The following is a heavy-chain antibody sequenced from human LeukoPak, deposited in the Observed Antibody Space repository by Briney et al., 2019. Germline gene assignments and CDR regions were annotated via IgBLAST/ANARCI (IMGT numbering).Heavy chain of an antibody. Sequence: ASVKVSCKASGNTFTSYHIHWVRQAPGQGLEWMGMINPNSGSTTYAQNFQDRVTMTRDTSTSTVYMELSSLRSEDTAVYYCARAGGSSSAWYIDYWGQGTLVTVSS. CDR2: INPNSGST. J-gene: IGHJ4*02. CDR1: GNTFTSYH. CDR3: ARAGGSSSAWYIDY. D-gene: IGHD3-22*01. V-gene: IGHV1-46*01.